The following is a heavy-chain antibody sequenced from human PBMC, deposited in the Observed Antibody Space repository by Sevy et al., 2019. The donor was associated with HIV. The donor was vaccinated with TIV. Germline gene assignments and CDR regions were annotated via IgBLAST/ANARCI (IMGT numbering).Heavy chain of an antibody. V-gene: IGHV3-9*01. D-gene: IGHD3-9*01. CDR3: AKDKGLTRHAFDI. Sequence: GGYLRLSCAASGFTFDDFAMHWVRQAPGKGLEWVSGISWNSGTIGYVDSVKGRFTISRDNAKKSLYLQMNSLRVEDTALYYCAKDKGLTRHAFDIWGQGTMVTVSS. CDR1: GFTFDDFA. CDR2: ISWNSGTI. J-gene: IGHJ3*02.